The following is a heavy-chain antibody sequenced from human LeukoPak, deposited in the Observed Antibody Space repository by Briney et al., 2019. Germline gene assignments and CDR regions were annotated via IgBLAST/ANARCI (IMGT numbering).Heavy chain of an antibody. D-gene: IGHD2-15*01. Sequence: GASVKVSCKASGGTFSSYTISWVRQAPGQGLEWMGRIIPILGIANYAQKFQGRVTITADKSTSTAYMELSSLRSEDTAVYYCAVLGFCSGGSCYSSWFDPWGQGTLVTVSS. V-gene: IGHV1-69*02. CDR3: AVLGFCSGGSCYSSWFDP. J-gene: IGHJ5*02. CDR1: GGTFSSYT. CDR2: IIPILGIA.